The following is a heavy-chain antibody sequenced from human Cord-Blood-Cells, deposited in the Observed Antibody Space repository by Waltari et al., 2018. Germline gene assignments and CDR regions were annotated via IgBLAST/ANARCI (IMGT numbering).Heavy chain of an antibody. CDR3: ARDRGGWFDP. CDR1: GFTFSSYS. Sequence: EVQLVESGGGLVKPGGSLRLSCAASGFTFSSYSMNWVRQAPGKGLEWVSSNSSSSSSRHYADSVKGRCTSSRDNAKKSLYLQVNSLRAEDTAVYYCARDRGGWFDPWGQGTLVTVSS. D-gene: IGHD3-16*01. J-gene: IGHJ5*02. CDR2: NSSSSSSR. V-gene: IGHV3-21*01.